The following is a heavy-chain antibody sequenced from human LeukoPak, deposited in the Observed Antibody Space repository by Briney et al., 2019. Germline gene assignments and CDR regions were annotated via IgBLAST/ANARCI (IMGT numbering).Heavy chain of an antibody. CDR1: GFTFSSYG. CDR3: ARGGFRITMVRDSFVGGDFDP. D-gene: IGHD3-10*01. CDR2: ISSSGSTI. V-gene: IGHV3-48*03. J-gene: IGHJ5*02. Sequence: PGGSLRLSCTASGFTFSSYGMNWVRQAPGKGLEWVSYISSSGSTIYYADSVKGRFTISRDHAKNSLYLQMNSLRAEDTAVYYCARGGFRITMVRDSFVGGDFDPWGQGTLDTVSS.